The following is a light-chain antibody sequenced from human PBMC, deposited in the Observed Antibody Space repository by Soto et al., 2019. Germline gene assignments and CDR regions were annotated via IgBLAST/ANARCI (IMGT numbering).Light chain of an antibody. CDR1: QSHVYSNGNTY. CDR3: LQGTHWPPT. Sequence: DVVMTQSPLSLPVTLGQPASISCRSSQSHVYSNGNTYLHWFQQRPGQSPRRIIYKVSNRDSGVPDRFSGSGLVTVFTLRINRVEAEDVGVYYCLQGTHWPPTFGQGTKVDIK. V-gene: IGKV2-30*01. J-gene: IGKJ1*01. CDR2: KVS.